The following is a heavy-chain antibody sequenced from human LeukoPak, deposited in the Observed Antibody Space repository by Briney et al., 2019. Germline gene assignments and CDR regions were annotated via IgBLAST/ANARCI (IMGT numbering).Heavy chain of an antibody. CDR3: AKARRWLQTYYFDY. D-gene: IGHD5-24*01. Sequence: GGSLRLSCAASGFTFSSYAMSWVRQAPGKGLEWVSAISGSGGSTYYADSVEGRFTISRDNSKNTLYLQMNSLRAEDTAVYYCAKARRWLQTYYFDYWGQGTLVTVSS. CDR1: GFTFSSYA. V-gene: IGHV3-23*01. CDR2: ISGSGGST. J-gene: IGHJ4*02.